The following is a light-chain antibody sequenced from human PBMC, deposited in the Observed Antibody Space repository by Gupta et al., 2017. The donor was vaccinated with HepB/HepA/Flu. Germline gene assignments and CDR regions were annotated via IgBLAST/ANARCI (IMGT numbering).Light chain of an antibody. CDR1: QNINSK. V-gene: IGKV1-39*01. J-gene: IGKJ5*01. CDR3: QQSDRTPPLT. CDR2: GSS. Sequence: DIQVTQSPFSLSASVGDRVTITCRASQNINSKLNWYQKQPGKAPKLLIYGSSSLQNGVPSRFSGGGFGTELTLTISSRQPEDFAPYYFQQSDRTPPLTFGQGTRLDIK.